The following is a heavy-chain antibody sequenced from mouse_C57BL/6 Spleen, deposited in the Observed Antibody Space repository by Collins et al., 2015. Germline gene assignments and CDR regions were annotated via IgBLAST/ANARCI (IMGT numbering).Heavy chain of an antibody. V-gene: IGHV1-52*01. CDR1: GYTFTSYW. D-gene: IGHD6-2*01. CDR3: ARRGCSLSYYPMDY. Sequence: QLQQPGAELVRPGSSVKLSCKASGYTFTSYWMHWVKQRPIQGLEWIGNIDPSDSETHYNQKFKDKATLTIDKSSNTAYMQLSSLTSEDSAVYFCARRGCSLSYYPMDYWGQGTSVTVSS. J-gene: IGHJ4*01. CDR2: IDPSDSET.